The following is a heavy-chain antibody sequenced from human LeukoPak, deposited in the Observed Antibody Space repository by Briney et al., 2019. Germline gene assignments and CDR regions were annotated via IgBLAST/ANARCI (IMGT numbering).Heavy chain of an antibody. J-gene: IGHJ4*02. CDR3: ARDSSGVGVDFDY. D-gene: IGHD1-26*01. CDR1: GVTFTNYW. CDR2: INQDGSEK. Sequence: GGSLRHSCAASGVTFTNYWRSWVRQAPGKGLEWVANINQDGSEKYYVDSVKGRFTVSRDNAKNSVYLQMNSLRTEDTAIYYCARDSSGVGVDFDYWGQGTLVTVSS. V-gene: IGHV3-7*01.